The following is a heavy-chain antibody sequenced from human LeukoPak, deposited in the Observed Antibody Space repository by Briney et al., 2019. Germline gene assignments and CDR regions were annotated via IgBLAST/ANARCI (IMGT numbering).Heavy chain of an antibody. CDR3: ARQYCSSTSCHSSDFDY. Sequence: SETLSLTCTVSGGSISSYYWGWIRQPPGKGLEWIGSIYYSGSTYYNPSLKSRVTISVDTSKNQFSLKLSSVTAADTAVYYCARQYCSSTSCHSSDFDYWGQGTLVTVSS. J-gene: IGHJ4*02. D-gene: IGHD2-2*02. CDR1: GGSISSYY. CDR2: IYYSGST. V-gene: IGHV4-39*01.